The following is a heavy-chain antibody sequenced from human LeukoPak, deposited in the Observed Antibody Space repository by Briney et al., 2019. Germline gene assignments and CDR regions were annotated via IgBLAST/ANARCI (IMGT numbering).Heavy chain of an antibody. CDR2: IYTSGST. CDR1: GGSISSYY. CDR3: ARDEGYCSSTSCSYYMDV. Sequence: PSETLSLTCTVSGGSISSYYWSWIRQPAGKGLEWIGRIYTSGSTNYNPSLKSRVTMSVDTSKNQFSLKLSSVTAADTAVYYCARDEGYCSSTSCSYYMDVWGKGTTVTVSS. V-gene: IGHV4-4*07. D-gene: IGHD2-2*01. J-gene: IGHJ6*03.